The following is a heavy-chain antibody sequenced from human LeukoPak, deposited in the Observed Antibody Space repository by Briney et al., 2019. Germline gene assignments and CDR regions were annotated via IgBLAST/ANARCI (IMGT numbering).Heavy chain of an antibody. D-gene: IGHD3-22*01. CDR3: ARDRKLSPYYYDSSGSNWFDP. J-gene: IGHJ5*02. Sequence: ASETLSLTCTVSGGSISSYYWSWIRQPPGKGLEWIGYIYYSGSINYNPSLKSRVTISVDTSKNQFSLKLSSVTAADTAVYYCARDRKLSPYYYDSSGSNWFDPWGQGTLVTVSS. CDR2: IYYSGSI. CDR1: GGSISSYY. V-gene: IGHV4-59*01.